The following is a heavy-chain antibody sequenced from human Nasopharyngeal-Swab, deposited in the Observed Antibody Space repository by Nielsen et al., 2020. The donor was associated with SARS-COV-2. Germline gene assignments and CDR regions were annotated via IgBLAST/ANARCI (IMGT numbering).Heavy chain of an antibody. J-gene: IGHJ4*02. V-gene: IGHV4-61*01. D-gene: IGHD3-3*01. CDR2: VVYSGST. CDR3: ARILTIFGVVASYYFDY. Sequence: SETLSLTCTVSGGSVSSDIYSWSWIRQPPGKGLEWIGYVVYSGSTNYNPSLKSRVTISVDTSKNQFSLKLSSVTAADTAVYYCARILTIFGVVASYYFDYWGQGTLVTVS. CDR1: GGSVSSDIYS.